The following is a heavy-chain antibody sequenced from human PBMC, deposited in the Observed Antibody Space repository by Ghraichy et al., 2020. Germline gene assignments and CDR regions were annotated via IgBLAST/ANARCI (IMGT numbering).Heavy chain of an antibody. Sequence: SETLSLTCAVYGGSFSGHYWTWIRQPPGEGLEWVGEVNHSGSTNYNPSLKSRATISVDTSKNQFSLSLSPVTAADTAIYYCARGRSQLWATGGWFDPWGQGTLVTVSS. D-gene: IGHD5-18*01. CDR3: ARGRSQLWATGGWFDP. J-gene: IGHJ5*02. V-gene: IGHV4-34*01. CDR2: VNHSGST. CDR1: GGSFSGHY.